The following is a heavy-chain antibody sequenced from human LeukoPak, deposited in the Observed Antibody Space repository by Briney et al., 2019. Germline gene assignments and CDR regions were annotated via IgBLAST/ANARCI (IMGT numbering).Heavy chain of an antibody. CDR2: VVPSLDVS. D-gene: IGHD2-15*01. V-gene: IGHV1-69*02. CDR1: GDTFITYT. J-gene: IGHJ1*01. CDR3: ARAPRILYSEYFQH. Sequence: SVKVSCKASGDTFITYTFSWVRQAPGQGLEWMGRVVPSLDVSNYAEKFQGRVTINADKSSSTTYMELTSLRSEDTAMYYCARAPRILYSEYFQHWGQGTLVTVSS.